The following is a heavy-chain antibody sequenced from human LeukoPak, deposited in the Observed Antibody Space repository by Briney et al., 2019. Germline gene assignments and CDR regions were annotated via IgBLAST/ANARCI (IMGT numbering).Heavy chain of an antibody. Sequence: SETLSLTCTVSGDSISTYYWSWIRQPPGKGLEWIGYIYYRVTSDYNPSLKSRVTMSVDMSTRQISLKMSSVTAADTAVYYCARAVGGDGSGSLWGPGTLLTVSS. CDR1: GDSISTYY. D-gene: IGHD3-10*01. CDR2: IYYRVTS. J-gene: IGHJ2*01. V-gene: IGHV4-59*01. CDR3: ARAVGGDGSGSL.